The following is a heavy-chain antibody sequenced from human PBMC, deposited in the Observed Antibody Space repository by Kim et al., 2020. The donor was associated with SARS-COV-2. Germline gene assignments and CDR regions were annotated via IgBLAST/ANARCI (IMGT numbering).Heavy chain of an antibody. Sequence: SVKVSCKASGGTFSSYAISWVRQAPGQGLEWMGGIIPIFGTANYAQKFQGRVTITADESTSTAYMELSSLRSEDTAVYYCARDKRGRYSGYDFFSWGQGTLVTVSS. CDR2: IIPIFGTA. CDR1: GGTFSSYA. D-gene: IGHD5-12*01. J-gene: IGHJ5*02. CDR3: ARDKRGRYSGYDFFS. V-gene: IGHV1-69*13.